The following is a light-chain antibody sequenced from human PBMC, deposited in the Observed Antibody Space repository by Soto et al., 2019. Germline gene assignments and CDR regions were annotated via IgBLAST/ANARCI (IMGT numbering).Light chain of an antibody. CDR3: QQYKNWPALT. Sequence: EIVMTQSPATLSVSPGERATLSCRASQSVSSNLAWYQQKPGQAPRLLIYGASTRATGIPARFSGSGSGTEFTLTISSLQSEDFAVYYCQQYKNWPALTFGGGNKVEIK. CDR1: QSVSSN. V-gene: IGKV3-15*01. CDR2: GAS. J-gene: IGKJ4*01.